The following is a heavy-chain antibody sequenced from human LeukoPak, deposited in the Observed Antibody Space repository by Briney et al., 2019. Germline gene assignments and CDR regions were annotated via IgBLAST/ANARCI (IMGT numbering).Heavy chain of an antibody. CDR1: GGSISSYY. CDR2: IYYSGST. Sequence: SETLSLTCTVSGGSISSYYWSWIRQPPGKGLEWIGYIYYSGSTNYNPSLKSRVTISVDTSKNQFSLKLSSVTAADTAVYYCARTMEYYYDSSGYFNYYFDYWGQGTLVTVSS. J-gene: IGHJ4*02. V-gene: IGHV4-59*01. D-gene: IGHD3-22*01. CDR3: ARTMEYYYDSSGYFNYYFDY.